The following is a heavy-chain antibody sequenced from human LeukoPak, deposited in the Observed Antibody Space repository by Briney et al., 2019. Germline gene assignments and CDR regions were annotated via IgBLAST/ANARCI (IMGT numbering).Heavy chain of an antibody. Sequence: ASAKVSCQASGYTFTSYDINWVRQAPGQGLEWMGIINPSGGSTSYAQKLQGRVTMTTDTSTSTAYMEVRSLRSDDTAVYYCAREVGRGFDYWGQGTLVTVSS. J-gene: IGHJ4*02. V-gene: IGHV1-46*01. CDR2: INPSGGST. CDR3: AREVGRGFDY. D-gene: IGHD1-26*01. CDR1: GYTFTSYD.